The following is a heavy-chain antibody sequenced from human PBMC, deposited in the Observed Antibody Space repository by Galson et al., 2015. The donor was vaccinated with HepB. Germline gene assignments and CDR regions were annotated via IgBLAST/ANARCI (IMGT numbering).Heavy chain of an antibody. CDR1: GGTFSSYA. Sequence: SVKVSCKASGGTFSSYAISWVRQAPGQGLEWMGGTIPIFGTANYAQKFQGRVTITADESTSTAYMELSSLRSEDTAVYYCARERGRVVAAPGWFDPWGQGTLVTVSS. V-gene: IGHV1-69*13. CDR3: ARERGRVVAAPGWFDP. D-gene: IGHD2-15*01. J-gene: IGHJ5*02. CDR2: TIPIFGTA.